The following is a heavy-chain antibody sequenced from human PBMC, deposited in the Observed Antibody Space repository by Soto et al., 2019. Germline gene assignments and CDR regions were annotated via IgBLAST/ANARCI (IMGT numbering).Heavy chain of an antibody. CDR2: MNPNSGNT. Sequence: GASVKVSCKASGYTFTSYDINWVRQATGQGFEWMGWMNPNSGNTGYAQKFQGRVTMTRNTSISTAYMELSSLRSEDTAVYYCATQDASSGYSAWAFDIWGQGTMVTVSS. V-gene: IGHV1-8*01. D-gene: IGHD3-22*01. J-gene: IGHJ3*02. CDR1: GYTFTSYD. CDR3: ATQDASSGYSAWAFDI.